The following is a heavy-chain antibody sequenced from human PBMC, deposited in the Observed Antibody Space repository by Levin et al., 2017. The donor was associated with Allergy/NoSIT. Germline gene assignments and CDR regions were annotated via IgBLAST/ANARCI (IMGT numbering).Heavy chain of an antibody. CDR1: GGSFSGYY. V-gene: IGHV4-34*01. J-gene: IGHJ6*03. CDR3: ARVGPPTHQSLRHYYMDV. Sequence: SETLSLTCAVYGGSFSGYYWSWIRQPPEKGLEWIGEINHSGSTNYNPSLKSRVTISVDTSKNQFSLKLSSVTAADTAVYYCARVGPPTHQSLRHYYMDVWGKGTTVTVSS. CDR2: INHSGST.